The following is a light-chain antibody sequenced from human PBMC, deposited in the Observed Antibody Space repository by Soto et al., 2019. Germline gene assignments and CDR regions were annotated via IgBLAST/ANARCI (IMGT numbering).Light chain of an antibody. CDR3: FLTYVGSRV. V-gene: IGLV7-46*01. CDR1: TGAVTSGHY. CDR2: DVN. J-gene: IGLJ2*01. Sequence: QAVVTQEPSLTVSPGGTVTLTCGSSTGAVTSGHYPYWFQQKPGQAPRTLIFDVNRKTSWTPARFSGSLLGGKAALTLSGEHNEDEADYSCFLTYVGSRVFGGGTKLTVL.